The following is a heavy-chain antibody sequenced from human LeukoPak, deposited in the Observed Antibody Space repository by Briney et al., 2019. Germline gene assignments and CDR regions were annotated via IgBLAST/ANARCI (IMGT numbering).Heavy chain of an antibody. CDR2: INWNGGST. J-gene: IGHJ4*02. V-gene: IGHV3-20*04. CDR1: GFTFDDYG. D-gene: IGHD3-22*01. CDR3: ARATYYYDSSGYLLY. Sequence: PGGSLRLSCAASGFTFDDYGMSWVRQAPGKGLEWVSGINWNGGSTGYTDSVKGRFTISRDNAKNSLYLQMNSLRAEDTALYYCARATYYYDSSGYLLYWGQGTLVTVSS.